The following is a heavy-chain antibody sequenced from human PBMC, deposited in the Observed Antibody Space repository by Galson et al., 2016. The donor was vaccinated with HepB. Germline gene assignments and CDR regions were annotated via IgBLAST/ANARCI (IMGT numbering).Heavy chain of an antibody. CDR2: ISAASNT. J-gene: IGHJ6*02. CDR3: TTGGGNWALGMDV. CDR1: GFTFTTSA. Sequence: SLRLSCAASGFTFTTSAMSWVRQAPGKGLEWVSVISAASNTYYTDSVKGRFTISRDNSKTTLYLEMNSLKTEDTAVYYCTTGGGNWALGMDVWGQGTTATVSS. D-gene: IGHD1-1*01. V-gene: IGHV3-23*01.